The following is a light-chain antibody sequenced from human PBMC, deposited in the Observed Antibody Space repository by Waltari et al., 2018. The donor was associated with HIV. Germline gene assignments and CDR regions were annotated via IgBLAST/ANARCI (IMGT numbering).Light chain of an antibody. V-gene: IGLV2-23*02. CDR2: DVN. CDR3: CSYAGGPFV. Sequence: QSALTQPASVSGSLGQSVNMSCSGRDSDVGKYDFVSWYQHNPGQAPHLIIYDVNTRPSGVSLRFSCSKSGNTASLTISGLQAEDEADYYCCSYAGGPFVFGSGT. CDR1: DSDVGKYDF. J-gene: IGLJ1*01.